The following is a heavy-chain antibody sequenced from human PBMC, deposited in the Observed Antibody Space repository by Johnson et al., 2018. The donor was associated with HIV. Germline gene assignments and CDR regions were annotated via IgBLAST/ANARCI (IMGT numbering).Heavy chain of an antibody. CDR3: ARGGLGFQNIHDPFDI. D-gene: IGHD1/OR15-1a*01. Sequence: VQLVESGGGLVQPGGSLRLSCAASGFIVSSKYMTWFRQAPGKGLEWVSVLYADGRTYYADSVKGRCTVSRDKAKNSLYLQMNSLRAEDTALYYCARGGLGFQNIHDPFDIWGQGTMVTVSS. J-gene: IGHJ3*02. CDR2: LYADGRT. V-gene: IGHV3-66*01. CDR1: GFIVSSKY.